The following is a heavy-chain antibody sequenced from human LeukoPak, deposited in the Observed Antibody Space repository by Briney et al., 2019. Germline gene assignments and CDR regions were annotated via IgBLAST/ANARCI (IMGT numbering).Heavy chain of an antibody. J-gene: IGHJ4*02. Sequence: PGGSLRLSCVASGFTFITYAMCWVRQAPGKGLEWVSAISASGGSTYYADSVKGRFTISRDNSNNTLYLHMNSLRAEDTDVYYCAKEQKQWLEDRILIDYWGQGTLVTVSS. D-gene: IGHD6-19*01. V-gene: IGHV3-23*01. CDR3: AKEQKQWLEDRILIDY. CDR1: GFTFITYA. CDR2: ISASGGST.